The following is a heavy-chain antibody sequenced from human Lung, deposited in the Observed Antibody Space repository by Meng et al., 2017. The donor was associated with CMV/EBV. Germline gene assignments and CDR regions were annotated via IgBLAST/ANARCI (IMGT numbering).Heavy chain of an antibody. V-gene: IGHV3-30-3*01. CDR2: ISYDGNTQ. D-gene: IGHD6-19*01. Sequence: GGSXRLXXAASGFTFKDFAIHWVRQAPGKGLQWVATISYDGNTQVYADSLKGRFSVSRDNSKKTLDLRMNSLRPEDTALYYCAAFLAGASSTSPANDYWGLGTXVTVAS. J-gene: IGHJ4*02. CDR1: GFTFKDFA. CDR3: AAFLAGASSTSPANDY.